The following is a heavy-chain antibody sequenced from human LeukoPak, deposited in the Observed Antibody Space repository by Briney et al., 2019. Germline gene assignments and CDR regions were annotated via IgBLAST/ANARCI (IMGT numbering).Heavy chain of an antibody. J-gene: IGHJ4*02. D-gene: IGHD1-26*01. Sequence: PGGSLRLSCVVSGITFSGYSMIWVCQAPGEGLEWLSFMTTSGNTIFYAESVKDRFTIPRDNAKKSLYLQMNSLRDEDTAVYYCARVGGATAVTMYFEYWGQGTLVTVTS. CDR3: ARVGGATAVTMYFEY. CDR1: GITFSGYS. V-gene: IGHV3-48*02. CDR2: MTTSGNTI.